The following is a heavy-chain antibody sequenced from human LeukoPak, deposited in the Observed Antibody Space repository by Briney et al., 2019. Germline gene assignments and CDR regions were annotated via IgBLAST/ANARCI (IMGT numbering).Heavy chain of an antibody. V-gene: IGHV4-39*01. CDR3: ATTYSSGLVY. J-gene: IGHJ4*02. D-gene: IGHD6-19*01. CDR1: GGSISSSSYY. Sequence: SETLSLTCTVSGGSISSSSYYWGWIRQPPGKGLEWIGSIYYSGSTYYNPSLKSRVTISVDTSKNQFSLKLSSVTAADTAVYYCATTYSSGLVYWGQGTLVTVPS. CDR2: IYYSGST.